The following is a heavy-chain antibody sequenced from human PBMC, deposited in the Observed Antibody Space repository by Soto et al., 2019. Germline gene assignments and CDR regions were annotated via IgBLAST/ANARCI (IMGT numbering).Heavy chain of an antibody. V-gene: IGHV4-31*03. Sequence: SETLSLTCTVSGGSISSGGYYWSWIRQHPGKGLEWIGYIYYSGSTYYNPSLKSRVTISVDTSKNQFSLKLSSVTAADTAVYYCARGGRLSYDSSGYTLWYWGQGTLVTVSS. CDR3: ARGGRLSYDSSGYTLWY. D-gene: IGHD3-22*01. J-gene: IGHJ4*02. CDR2: IYYSGST. CDR1: GGSISSGGYY.